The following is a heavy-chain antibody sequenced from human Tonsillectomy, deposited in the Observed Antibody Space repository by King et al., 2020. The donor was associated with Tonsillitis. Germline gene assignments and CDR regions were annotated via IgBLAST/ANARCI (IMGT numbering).Heavy chain of an antibody. J-gene: IGHJ6*02. CDR3: VRFGYFELWWPPTGMDV. CDR1: GFNFHEYT. Sequence: VQLVESGGVVVQSGGSLRLSCVASGFNFHEYTMHWVRQGPGKGLEWVSLISWDGRTSNYAGSVKGRFTISRDNSKNSLYLQMNSLTTEDTGLYYCVRFGYFELWWPPTGMDVCGHGTTVTVSS. CDR2: ISWDGRTS. D-gene: IGHD2-21*01. V-gene: IGHV3-43*01.